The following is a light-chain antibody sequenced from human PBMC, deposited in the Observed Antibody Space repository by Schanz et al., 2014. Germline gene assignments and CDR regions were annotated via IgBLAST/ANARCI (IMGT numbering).Light chain of an antibody. CDR2: EVS. CDR3: CSYAGSYTFV. Sequence: QSALTQPASVSGSPGQSITISCTGTSSDVGGYNYVSWYQQHPGKAPKLMIYEVSKRPSGVPDRFSGSKSGNTASLTVSGLQAEDEADYDCCSYAGSYTFVFGGGTKLTVL. CDR1: SSDVGGYNY. V-gene: IGLV2-8*01. J-gene: IGLJ3*02.